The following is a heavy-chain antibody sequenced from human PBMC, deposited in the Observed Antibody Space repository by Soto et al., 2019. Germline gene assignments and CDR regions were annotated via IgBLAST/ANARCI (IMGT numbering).Heavy chain of an antibody. D-gene: IGHD3-22*01. Sequence: QVQLVQSVAEVKKPGSSVKVSCKASGDSFSSYAISWVRQAPGHGLEWMGRIIPIFGTPNYAQSVEGRVTRTADETTSTANMELSSLRADDTAVYYCATGGNYDETSAFAYWGQGTLVTVSS. V-gene: IGHV1-69*01. CDR3: ATGGNYDETSAFAY. CDR2: IIPIFGTP. CDR1: GDSFSSYA. J-gene: IGHJ4*02.